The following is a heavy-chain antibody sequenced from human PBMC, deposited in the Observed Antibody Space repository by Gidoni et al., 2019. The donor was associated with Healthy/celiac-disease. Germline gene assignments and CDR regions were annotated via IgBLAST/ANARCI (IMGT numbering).Heavy chain of an antibody. Sequence: QVQLVQSGAEVKKPGSSVKVSCKASGGTFSSYAIGWVRQSPGQGLEGMGRIFPILGIANYAQTFQGSVTITADKSTSTAYMELSSLRSEDTAVYYCASVPTQVRVAPPSDYWGQGTLVTVSS. V-gene: IGHV1-69*04. J-gene: IGHJ4*02. D-gene: IGHD5-12*01. CDR3: ASVPTQVRVAPPSDY. CDR2: IFPILGIA. CDR1: GGTFSSYA.